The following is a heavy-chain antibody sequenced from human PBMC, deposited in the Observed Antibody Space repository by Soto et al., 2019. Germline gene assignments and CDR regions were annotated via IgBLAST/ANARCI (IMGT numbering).Heavy chain of an antibody. Sequence: EVQLVESGGGLVQPGGSLRLSCAASGIIVKSNYMNWVRQAPGKGLEWVSIIYSGGSTYYADSVKGRFTISRHDSKDTFYLQMSSLRSEDTATYYCARGVFGQPDSWGQGTLVIVSS. CDR2: IYSGGST. J-gene: IGHJ5*01. V-gene: IGHV3-53*04. D-gene: IGHD2-21*01. CDR1: GIIVKSNY. CDR3: ARGVFGQPDS.